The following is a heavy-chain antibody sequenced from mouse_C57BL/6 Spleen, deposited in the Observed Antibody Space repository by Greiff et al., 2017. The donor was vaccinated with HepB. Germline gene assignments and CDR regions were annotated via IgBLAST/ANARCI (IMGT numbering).Heavy chain of an antibody. V-gene: IGHV1-85*01. CDR2: IYPRDGST. D-gene: IGHD2-5*01. J-gene: IGHJ2*01. CDR1: GYTFTSYD. CDR3: AREGLSNYGYFDY. Sequence: VQLQESGPELVKPGASVKLSCKASGYTFTSYDINWVKQRPGQGLEWIGWIYPRDGSTKYNEKFKGKATLTVDTSSSTAYMELHSLTSEDSAVYFCAREGLSNYGYFDYWGQGTTLTVSS.